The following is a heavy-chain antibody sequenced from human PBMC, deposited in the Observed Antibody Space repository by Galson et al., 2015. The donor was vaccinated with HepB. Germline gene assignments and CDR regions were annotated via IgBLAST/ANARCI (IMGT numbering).Heavy chain of an antibody. J-gene: IGHJ4*02. Sequence: SLRLSCAASGFTFSNYAMNWVRQAPGKGLQWVSGISGSGGSTYYADSVKGRFTISRDNSKNTLYLQMDSLRAEDTAIYYCAKVLKITSGAPDYWGQGTLVTVSS. D-gene: IGHD3-16*01. V-gene: IGHV3-23*01. CDR1: GFTFSNYA. CDR3: AKVLKITSGAPDY. CDR2: ISGSGGST.